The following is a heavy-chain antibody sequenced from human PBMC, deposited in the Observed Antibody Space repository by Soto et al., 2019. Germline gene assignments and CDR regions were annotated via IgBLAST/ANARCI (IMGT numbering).Heavy chain of an antibody. Sequence: QVQLVESGGGVVQPGRSLRLSCAASGFTFSSYAMHWVRQAPGKGLEWVAVISYDGSNKYYADSVKGRFTISRDNSKNTLYLQMNSLRAEDTAVYYCARARKGYYHDSSGYRDTFGPWGQGTLVTVSS. V-gene: IGHV3-30-3*01. D-gene: IGHD3-22*01. J-gene: IGHJ5*02. CDR2: ISYDGSNK. CDR1: GFTFSSYA. CDR3: ARARKGYYHDSSGYRDTFGP.